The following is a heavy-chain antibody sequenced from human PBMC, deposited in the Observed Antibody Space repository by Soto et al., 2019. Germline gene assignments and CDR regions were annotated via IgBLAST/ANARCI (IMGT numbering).Heavy chain of an antibody. J-gene: IGHJ3*02. CDR2: NNHGGST. CDR3: ARGRVLDYVSAFDI. CDR1: GGSFSTYY. D-gene: IGHD3-10*02. V-gene: IGHV4-34*01. Sequence: QVQLQQWGAGLLKPSETLSLTCAVYGGSFSTYYWSWIRQPPGKGLEWIGENNHGGSTNYDPSLKSRVTISLDTSSNQFSLKLTSVTAADTAVYYCARGRVLDYVSAFDIWGQGTMVTVSS.